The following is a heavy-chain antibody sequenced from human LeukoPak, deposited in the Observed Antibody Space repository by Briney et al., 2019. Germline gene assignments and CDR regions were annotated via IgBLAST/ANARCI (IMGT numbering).Heavy chain of an antibody. Sequence: GGSLRLSCAASGFTFSSYWMSWVRQAPGKGLEWVANIKQDGSEKYYVDSVKGRFTISRDNAKNSLYLQMNSLRAEDTAVYYCARDPVLLFLPEAAAGVAYWGQGTLVTVSS. CDR1: GFTFSSYW. CDR2: IKQDGSEK. CDR3: ARDPVLLFLPEAAAGVAY. V-gene: IGHV3-7*01. D-gene: IGHD6-13*01. J-gene: IGHJ4*02.